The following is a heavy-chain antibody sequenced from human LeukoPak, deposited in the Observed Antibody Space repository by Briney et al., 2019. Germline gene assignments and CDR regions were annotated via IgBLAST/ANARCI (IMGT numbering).Heavy chain of an antibody. V-gene: IGHV1-69*05. CDR2: IIPIFGTA. CDR1: GGTFSSYA. Sequence: SVKVSCKASGGTFSSYAISWVRQAPGQGLEWMGGIIPIFGTANYAQKFQGRVTITTDESTSTAYMELSSMRSEDTAVYYCARDKGYCSGGSCYWFDYWGQGTLVTVSS. CDR3: ARDKGYCSGGSCYWFDY. D-gene: IGHD2-15*01. J-gene: IGHJ4*02.